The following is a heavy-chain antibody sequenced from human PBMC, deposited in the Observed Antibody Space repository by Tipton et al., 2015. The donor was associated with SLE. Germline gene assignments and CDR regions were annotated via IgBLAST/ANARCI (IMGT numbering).Heavy chain of an antibody. J-gene: IGHJ4*02. V-gene: IGHV3-48*03. Sequence: GSLRLSCAASGFTFSSYEMNWVRQAPGKGLEWVSYISSSGSTIYYADSVKGRFTISRDNAKNSLYLQMNSLRAEDTAVYYCARELDCSGGVCPFDYWGQGTLVTVSS. CDR1: GFTFSSYE. CDR2: ISSSGSTI. CDR3: ARELDCSGGVCPFDY. D-gene: IGHD2-8*02.